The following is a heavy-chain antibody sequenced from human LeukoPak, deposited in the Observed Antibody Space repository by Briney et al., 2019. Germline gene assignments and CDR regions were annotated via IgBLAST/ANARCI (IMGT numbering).Heavy chain of an antibody. CDR2: VNADGGNT. D-gene: IGHD3-16*01. CDR1: GFTFDNYR. J-gene: IGHJ6*03. V-gene: IGHV3-23*01. Sequence: GGSLRLSCAASGFTFDNYRMSWVRQAPGKGLEWVSTVNADGGNTYYADSVKGRFTISRDNSNNTLYLQMNSLRAEGTAVYYCAKLGGHPLHNYYVGVWGKGTTVAVSS. CDR3: AKLGGHPLHNYYVGV.